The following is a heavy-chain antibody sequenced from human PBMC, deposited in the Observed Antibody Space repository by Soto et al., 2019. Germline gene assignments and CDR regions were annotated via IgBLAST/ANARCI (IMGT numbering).Heavy chain of an antibody. J-gene: IGHJ6*02. CDR1: GYSFTSYW. D-gene: IGHD1-1*01. CDR2: IYSGDSDN. V-gene: IGHV5-51*01. CDR3: ARHTKCGINYYYGMDV. Sequence: GESLKISCKGSGYSFTSYWIGWVRQMPGKGLGWMGSIYSGDSDNRYSPSFQGQVTISADKSITTAYLKWSSLKDSDTAMYDCARHTKCGINYYYGMDVWGQGTTVTVSS.